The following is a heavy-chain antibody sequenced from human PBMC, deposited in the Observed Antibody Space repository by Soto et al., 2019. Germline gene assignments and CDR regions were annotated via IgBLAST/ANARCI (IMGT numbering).Heavy chain of an antibody. J-gene: IGHJ6*02. CDR3: SRGDATKIVVTTYYGMDV. CDR1: VGTLRNYG. V-gene: IGHV1-69*12. CDR2: IIPVFGTA. D-gene: IGHD4-17*01. Sequence: QVQLVQSGAEVKKPGSSVRVSCKASVGTLRNYGISWVRQAPGQGLEWMGGIIPVFGTANYAQKFQGRVTITADESTSTVYMDVTSLRSEDTAVYYWSRGDATKIVVTTYYGMDVWGQGTTVTVSS.